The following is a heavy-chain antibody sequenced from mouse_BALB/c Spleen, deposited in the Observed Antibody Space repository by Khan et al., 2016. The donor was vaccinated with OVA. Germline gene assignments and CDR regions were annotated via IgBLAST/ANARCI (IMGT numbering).Heavy chain of an antibody. D-gene: IGHD1-1*01. CDR3: AVRFIY. CDR1: GYIFTDYA. CDR2: INTETGEA. V-gene: IGHV9-2-1*01. Sequence: QIQLVQSGPQLKKPGETVKISCRASGYIFTDYAMHWVRQAPGKVLRWMGWINTETGEATYADDFKGRFAFSLETSATTAYLQINNLKNEDTATYFCAVRFIYWGQGTLVTVSA. J-gene: IGHJ3*01.